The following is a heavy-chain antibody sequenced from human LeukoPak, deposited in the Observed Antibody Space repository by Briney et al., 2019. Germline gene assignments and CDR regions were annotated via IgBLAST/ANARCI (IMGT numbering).Heavy chain of an antibody. CDR1: GFTFSSYW. Sequence: PGGSLRLSCAASGFTFSSYWMSWVRQAPGKGLEWVANIKQDGSENYYVDSVKGRFTISRDNAKNSLYLQMNSLRAEDTAVYYCASGGRPYYFDYWGQGTLVTVSS. CDR3: ASGGRPYYFDY. J-gene: IGHJ4*02. D-gene: IGHD3-16*01. CDR2: IKQDGSEN. V-gene: IGHV3-7*01.